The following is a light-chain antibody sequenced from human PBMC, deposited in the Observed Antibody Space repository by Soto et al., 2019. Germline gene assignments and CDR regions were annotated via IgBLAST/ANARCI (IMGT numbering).Light chain of an antibody. V-gene: IGKV3-20*01. CDR3: QQFSSYPLT. CDR1: QTVRNNS. CDR2: DAS. Sequence: EFLLPQSPGTLSLSPGERAPLSCRASQTVRNNSLAWYQQKPGQAPRLLIYDASSRATGIPDRFSGGGSGTDFTLTISRLEPEDFAVYYCQQFSSYPLTFGGGTKVDIK. J-gene: IGKJ4*01.